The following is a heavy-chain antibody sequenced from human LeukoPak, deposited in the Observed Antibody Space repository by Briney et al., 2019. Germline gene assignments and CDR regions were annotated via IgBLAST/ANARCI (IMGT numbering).Heavy chain of an antibody. CDR1: GGTFSSYA. CDR3: ARDQGSSGWYRGY. D-gene: IGHD6-19*01. CDR2: IIPILGIA. Sequence: ASVKVSCKASGGTFSSYAISWVRQAPGQGLEWMGRIIPILGIANYAQKFEGRVTITADKSTSTAYMELSSLRSEDTAVYYCARDQGSSGWYRGYWGQGTLVTVSS. V-gene: IGHV1-69*04. J-gene: IGHJ4*02.